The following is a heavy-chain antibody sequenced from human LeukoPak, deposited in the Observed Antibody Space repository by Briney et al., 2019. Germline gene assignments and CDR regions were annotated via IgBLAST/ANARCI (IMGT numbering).Heavy chain of an antibody. CDR3: ARLLAVPGNGFDD. V-gene: IGHV4-39*02. Sequence: SETLSLTCSVSGGSISSSTYYWAWIRQPPGKGLEWIGCIYYSGDTYYNPSLKSRATISVDTSKNHFSLRLSSVTAADTAVYYCARLLAVPGNGFDDWGQGTLVTVSS. J-gene: IGHJ4*02. CDR1: GGSISSSTYY. D-gene: IGHD6-19*01. CDR2: IYYSGDT.